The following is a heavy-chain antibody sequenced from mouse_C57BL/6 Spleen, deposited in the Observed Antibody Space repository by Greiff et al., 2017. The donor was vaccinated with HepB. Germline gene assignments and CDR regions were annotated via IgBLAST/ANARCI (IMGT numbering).Heavy chain of an antibody. CDR2: INPNNGGT. CDR1: GYTFTDYY. J-gene: IGHJ1*03. Sequence: EVQLQQSGPELVKPGASVKISCKASGYTFTDYYMNWVKQSHGKSLEWIGDINPNNGGTSYNQKFTGKATLTVDKSSSTAYMELRSLTSEDSAVYYCARADGLRYFDVWGTGTTVTVSS. D-gene: IGHD2-3*01. CDR3: ARADGLRYFDV. V-gene: IGHV1-26*01.